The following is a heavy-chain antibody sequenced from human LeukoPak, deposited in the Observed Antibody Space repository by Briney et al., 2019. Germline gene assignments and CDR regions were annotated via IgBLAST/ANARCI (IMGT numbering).Heavy chain of an antibody. Sequence: SETLSLTCAVYGGSFSGYYWSWIRQPPGKGLEWIGEINHSGSTNYNPFLKSRVTISVDTSKNQFSLKLSSVTAADTAVYYCARRSPLITIFGVVTVSGGWFDLWGQGTLVTVSS. J-gene: IGHJ5*02. V-gene: IGHV4-34*01. CDR2: INHSGST. D-gene: IGHD3-3*01. CDR1: GGSFSGYY. CDR3: ARRSPLITIFGVVTVSGGWFDL.